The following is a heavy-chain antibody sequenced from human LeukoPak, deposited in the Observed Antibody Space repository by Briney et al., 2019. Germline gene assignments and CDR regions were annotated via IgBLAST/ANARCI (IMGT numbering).Heavy chain of an antibody. CDR1: GFTFSSYS. D-gene: IGHD4-17*01. CDR3: ARGGTVTSTLYYYGMDV. CDR2: ISSSSSYI. Sequence: PGGSLRLSCAASGFTFSSYSMNWVRQAPGKGLEWVSSISSSSSYIYYADSVKGRFTISRGNAKNSLYLQMNSLRAEDTAVYYCARGGTVTSTLYYYGMDVWGQGTTVTVSS. J-gene: IGHJ6*02. V-gene: IGHV3-21*01.